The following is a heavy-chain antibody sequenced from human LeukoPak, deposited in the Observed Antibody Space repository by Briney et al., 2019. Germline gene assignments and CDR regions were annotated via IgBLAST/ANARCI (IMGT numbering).Heavy chain of an antibody. CDR2: IESNGLT. CDR1: GFTFSSYW. V-gene: IGHV3-74*01. Sequence: GGYLRLSCEASGFTFSSYWMHWVRQIPGKGLMWVSRIESNGLTLYADSVRDRFTISRDNAKNSLYLQTNSLRAEDPAVYYCARGGSGSYLLLLNWFDPWGQGTLVTVSS. D-gene: IGHD3-10*01. CDR3: ARGGSGSYLLLLNWFDP. J-gene: IGHJ5*02.